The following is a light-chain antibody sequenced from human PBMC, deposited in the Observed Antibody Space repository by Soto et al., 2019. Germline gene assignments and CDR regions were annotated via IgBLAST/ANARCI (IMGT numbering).Light chain of an antibody. CDR1: QNINNY. V-gene: IGKV1-39*01. Sequence: DIQMTQSPSSLSASVGDRVTITCRASQNINNYLKWYQQQPAKAPKLLIYVASTLQSAVPPRFSGSGSGTDFTLTISSRQAEDFATYYCQQSYSNPPLTFGGGTKVEIK. CDR2: VAS. CDR3: QQSYSNPPLT. J-gene: IGKJ4*01.